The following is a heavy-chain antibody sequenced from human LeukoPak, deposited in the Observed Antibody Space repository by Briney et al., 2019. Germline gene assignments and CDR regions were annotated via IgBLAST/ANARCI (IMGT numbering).Heavy chain of an antibody. CDR1: GFTFSKYG. D-gene: IGHD2-15*01. V-gene: IGHV3-33*01. J-gene: IGHJ5*02. CDR3: VRDYCSGGSCYESKWFDP. CDR2: IWFDGINT. Sequence: PGGSLRLSCAASGFTFSKYGMHWVRRAPGKGLEWVAVIWFDGINTNHADSVKGRFTVSRDNSKNTLFLQMNSLRAEDTAVYFCVRDYCSGGSCYESKWFDPWGQGTLVTVSS.